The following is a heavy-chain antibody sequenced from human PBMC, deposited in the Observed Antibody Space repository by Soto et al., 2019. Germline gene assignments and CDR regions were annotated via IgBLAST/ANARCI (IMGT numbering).Heavy chain of an antibody. J-gene: IGHJ6*02. Sequence: QVQLVQSGAEVKKPGASVKVSCKASGYTFTSYGISWVRQAPGQGVEWMGWISAYNGNTNYAQKVQGRVNMTTDTATSEANMEMRNVRSDDTAVSYFACVKSSPPFDYYCGMAVGGQWTTVTVSS. CDR2: ISAYNGNT. CDR1: GYTFTSYG. CDR3: ACVKSSPPFDYYCGMAV. V-gene: IGHV1-18*01.